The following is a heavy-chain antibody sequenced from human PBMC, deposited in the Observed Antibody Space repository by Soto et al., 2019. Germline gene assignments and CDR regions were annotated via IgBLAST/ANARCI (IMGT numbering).Heavy chain of an antibody. D-gene: IGHD1-1*01. CDR3: VRDGTKTLRDWFDP. V-gene: IGHV4-4*07. CDR2: IYATGTT. Sequence: KTSETLSLTCTVSGASISGFYWSWIRKSAGKGLEWIGRIYATGTTDYNPSLKSRVMMSVDTSKKQFSLKLRSVAAADTAVYYCVRDGTKTLRDWFDPWGQGISVTVSS. CDR1: GASISGFY. J-gene: IGHJ5*02.